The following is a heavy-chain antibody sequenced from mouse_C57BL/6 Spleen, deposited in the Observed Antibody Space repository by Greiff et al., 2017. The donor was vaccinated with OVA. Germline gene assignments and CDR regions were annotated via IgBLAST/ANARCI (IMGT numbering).Heavy chain of an antibody. CDR2: IYPGDGDT. V-gene: IGHV1-82*01. Sequence: QVQLQQSGPELVKPGASVKISCKASGYAFSSSWMNWVKQRPGKGLEWIGRIYPGDGDTNYNGKFKGKATLTADKSSSTAYMQLSSLTSEDSAVYFCAGTGSYAMDYWGQGTSVTVSS. CDR3: AGTGSYAMDY. J-gene: IGHJ4*01. D-gene: IGHD4-1*01. CDR1: GYAFSSSW.